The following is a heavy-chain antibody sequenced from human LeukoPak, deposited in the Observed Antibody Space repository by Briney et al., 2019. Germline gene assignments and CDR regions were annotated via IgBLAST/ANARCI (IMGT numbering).Heavy chain of an antibody. CDR2: INHSGST. J-gene: IGHJ4*02. D-gene: IGHD3-9*01. CDR1: GGSFSGYY. CDR3: ARIPDYDILTGPDY. Sequence: SETLSLTXAVYGGSFSGYYWSWIRQPPGKGLEWIGEINHSGSTNYNPSLKSRVTISVDTSKNQFSLKLSSVTAADTAVYYRARIPDYDILTGPDYWGQGTLVTVSS. V-gene: IGHV4-34*01.